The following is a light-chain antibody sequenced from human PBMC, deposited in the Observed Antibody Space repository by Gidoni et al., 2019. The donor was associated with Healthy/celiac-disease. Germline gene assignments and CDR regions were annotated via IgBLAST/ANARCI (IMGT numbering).Light chain of an antibody. V-gene: IGLV1-40*01. CDR2: GNS. CDR3: QSYDSSLSGSDVV. CDR1: SSNIGAGYD. Sequence: QSVLTQPPSVSGAPGNRVTISCTGSSSNIGAGYDVHWYQQLPETAPKRLIYGNSNRPSGVPDRFSGSKSGTSASLAITGLQAEDEADYYCQSYDSSLSGSDVVFGGGTKLTVL. J-gene: IGLJ2*01.